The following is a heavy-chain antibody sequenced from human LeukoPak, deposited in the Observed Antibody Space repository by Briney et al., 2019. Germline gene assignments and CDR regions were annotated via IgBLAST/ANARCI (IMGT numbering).Heavy chain of an antibody. CDR2: INPSGGTT. Sequence: ASVQVSCKASGYTFSSYSMHWVRQAPGQGLEWMGIINPSGGTTSYAQKFQGRVTMTRDTSTSTVYMDLSSLRSEDTAVYYCARDRGHPGPFDYWGQGTLVTVSS. CDR1: GYTFSSYS. CDR3: ARDRGHPGPFDY. J-gene: IGHJ4*02. V-gene: IGHV1-46*01. D-gene: IGHD3-10*01.